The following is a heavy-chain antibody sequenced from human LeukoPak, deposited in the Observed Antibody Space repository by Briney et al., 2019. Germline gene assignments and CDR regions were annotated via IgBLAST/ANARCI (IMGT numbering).Heavy chain of an antibody. Sequence: GRSLRLSCAASGFTFDDYAMHWVRQAPGKGLEWVSGISWNSGSIGYADSVKGRFTISRDNAKNSLYLQMNSLRAEDTAVYYCAKDINKSSWPTDAFDIWGQGTMVTVSS. J-gene: IGHJ3*02. CDR3: AKDINKSSWPTDAFDI. CDR2: ISWNSGSI. D-gene: IGHD6-13*01. V-gene: IGHV3-9*01. CDR1: GFTFDDYA.